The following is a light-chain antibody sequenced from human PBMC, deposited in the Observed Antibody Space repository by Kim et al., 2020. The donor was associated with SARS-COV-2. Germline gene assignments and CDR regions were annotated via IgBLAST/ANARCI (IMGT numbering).Light chain of an antibody. Sequence: DIVMTQSPATLSVSPGERATLSCRACQSVSGNVAWYQQKPGQAPRLLIYHVSTRATGIPARFSGTRSGTEFTLTISSLQPGDFAVYYCQQYDNGYTFGQGTKLEI. CDR1: QSVSGN. J-gene: IGKJ2*01. CDR3: QQYDNGYT. V-gene: IGKV3-15*01. CDR2: HVS.